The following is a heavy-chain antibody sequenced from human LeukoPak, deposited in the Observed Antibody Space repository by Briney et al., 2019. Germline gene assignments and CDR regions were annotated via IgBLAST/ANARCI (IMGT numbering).Heavy chain of an antibody. V-gene: IGHV3-9*03. J-gene: IGHJ6*03. CDR3: EKDQGAAARGYMDV. D-gene: IGHD2-2*01. CDR1: GFSFDDYG. CDR2: ISWSSLTI. Sequence: GGSLRLFCAGSGFSFDDYGMNWVRLAPGKGLEWVSGISWSSLTISYAESVKGRFTISRDNAKNSLYLQMNSVRVEDMALYYCEKDQGAAARGYMDVWGKGTTVIVSS.